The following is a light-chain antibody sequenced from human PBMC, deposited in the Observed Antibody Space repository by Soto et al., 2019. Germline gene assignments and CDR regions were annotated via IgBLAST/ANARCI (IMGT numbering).Light chain of an antibody. J-gene: IGKJ5*01. Sequence: DIQMTRSPSSLASSIGERVTITCRAIQNIGSFLNWYQQKPGEAPRLLVYSAFRIQSGVPSRFNASGSGTDFTLSISSLQPEDFSTYYCQQGSTTPITFGLGTRLEIK. CDR1: QNIGSF. CDR3: QQGSTTPIT. CDR2: SAF. V-gene: IGKV1-39*01.